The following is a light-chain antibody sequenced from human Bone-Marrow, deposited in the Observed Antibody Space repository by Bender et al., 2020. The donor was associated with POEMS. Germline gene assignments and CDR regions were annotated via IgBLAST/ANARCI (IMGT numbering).Light chain of an antibody. Sequence: QSALTQPASVSGSPGQSITISCTGTGSDVGGYNYVSWYQQHAGKVPKLMIYDVSKRPSGVSNRFSGSRSGNRASLTISGLQAEDEADYYCCAYGGGSTWFFGGGTKVTVL. CDR3: CAYGGGSTWF. CDR1: GSDVGGYNY. V-gene: IGLV2-23*02. J-gene: IGLJ2*01. CDR2: DVS.